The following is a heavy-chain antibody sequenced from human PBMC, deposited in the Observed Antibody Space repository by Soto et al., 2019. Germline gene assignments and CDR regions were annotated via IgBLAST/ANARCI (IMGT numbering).Heavy chain of an antibody. V-gene: IGHV4-34*01. J-gene: IGHJ4*02. CDR2: INHSGST. Sequence: SETLSLTCAVYGGSFSGYYWSWIRQPPGKGLEWIGEINHSGSTNYNPSLKSRVTISVDTSKNQFSLKLSSVTAADTAVYYCARGRNGYCSGRACGRGTKRRVYFDYWGQRNLVTVSS. CDR1: GGSFSGYY. CDR3: ARGRNGYCSGRACGRGTKRRVYFDY. D-gene: IGHD2-15*01.